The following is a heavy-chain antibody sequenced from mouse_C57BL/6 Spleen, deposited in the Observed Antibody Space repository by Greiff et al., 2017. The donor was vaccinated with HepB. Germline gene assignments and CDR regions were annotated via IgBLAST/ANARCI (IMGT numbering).Heavy chain of an antibody. CDR2: IDPSDSYT. V-gene: IGHV1-69*01. J-gene: IGHJ2*01. CDR1: GYTFTSYW. D-gene: IGHD4-1*01. CDR3: ARLTGRYFDY. Sequence: QVQLQQPGAELVMPGASVKLSCKASGYTFTSYWMHWVKQRPGQGLEWIGEIDPSDSYTNYNQKFKGKSTLTVDKSSSTAYMQLSSLTSEDSAVYYWARLTGRYFDYWGQGTTLTVSS.